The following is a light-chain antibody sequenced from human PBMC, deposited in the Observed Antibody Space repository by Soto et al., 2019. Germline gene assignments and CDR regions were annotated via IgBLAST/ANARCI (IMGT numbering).Light chain of an antibody. CDR1: QSISSY. J-gene: IGKJ5*01. Sequence: DIKVNISPSALRGLVRECSSITCPASQSISSYLNWYQQKPGKAPKLLIYAASSLQSGVPSRFSGSGSGTDFTLTISSRQPEDFATYYSQHSYSTHPTFGQGTRLEIK. CDR2: AAS. CDR3: QHSYSTHPT. V-gene: IGKV1-39*01.